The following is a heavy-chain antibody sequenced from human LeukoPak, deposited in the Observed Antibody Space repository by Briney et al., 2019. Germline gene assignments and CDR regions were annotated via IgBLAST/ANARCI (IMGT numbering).Heavy chain of an antibody. Sequence: GGSLRLSCAASGFTFSSYWMHWVRQAPGKGLVWVSRINTDGSSTSYADSVKGRFTMSRDNSKKTLYLQMNSLRAEDTAVYYCAKDRGNTGWSYIDYWGQGALVTVSS. CDR2: INTDGSST. CDR3: AKDRGNTGWSYIDY. CDR1: GFTFSSYW. J-gene: IGHJ4*02. D-gene: IGHD6-19*01. V-gene: IGHV3-74*01.